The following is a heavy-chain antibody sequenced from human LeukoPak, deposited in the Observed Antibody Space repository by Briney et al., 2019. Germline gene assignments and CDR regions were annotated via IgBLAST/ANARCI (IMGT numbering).Heavy chain of an antibody. CDR3: VRHFDSLPSSRTYIVRGVSSWFDS. CDR2: INHSGST. V-gene: IGHV4-34*01. Sequence: SETLSLTCAVYGGSFSGYYWSWIRQPPGKGLEWIGEINHSGSTNYNPSLKSRVTISVDTSKNQFSLKLSSVTAADTAVYYCVRHFDSLPSSRTYIVRGVSSWFDSWGQGTLVTVSS. J-gene: IGHJ5*01. CDR1: GGSFSGYY. D-gene: IGHD3-10*01.